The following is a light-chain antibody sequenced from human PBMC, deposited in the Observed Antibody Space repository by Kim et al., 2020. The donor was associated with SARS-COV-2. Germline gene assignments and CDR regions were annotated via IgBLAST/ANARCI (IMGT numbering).Light chain of an antibody. J-gene: IGLJ3*02. CDR3: GTWDDSLSAWV. Sequence: QFTISTSGSSSTTDKRRGSCYHQLPGTAPKYLIYDNDERRPGIPDRFSGSKSGTSATLGITGLQTGDEADYYCGTWDDSLSAWVFGGGTKVTVL. CDR2: DND. V-gene: IGLV1-51*01. CDR1: SSTTDKRR.